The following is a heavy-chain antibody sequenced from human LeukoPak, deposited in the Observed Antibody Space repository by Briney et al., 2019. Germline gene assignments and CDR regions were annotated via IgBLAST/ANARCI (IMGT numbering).Heavy chain of an antibody. Sequence: SGPALVKPTQTLTLTCTFSGFSLSTTGMRVNWIRQPPGKALEWLARIDWDDDKFYTTSLKTRLTISKDTSKNQVVLTMTNMDPVDTATYYCARVNGYYYYYDYWGLGTLVTVSS. V-gene: IGHV2-70*04. D-gene: IGHD3-22*01. J-gene: IGHJ4*02. CDR2: IDWDDDK. CDR1: GFSLSTTGMR. CDR3: ARVNGYYYYYDY.